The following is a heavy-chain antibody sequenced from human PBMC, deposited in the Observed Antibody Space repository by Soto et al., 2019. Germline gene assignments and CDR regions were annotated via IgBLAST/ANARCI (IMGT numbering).Heavy chain of an antibody. CDR1: GFTFSSYA. CDR3: AKNTWAVAGKGAPDY. Sequence: PGGSLRLPCAASGFTFSSYAMSWVRQAPGKGLEWVSAISGSGGSTYYADSVKGRFTISRDNSKNTLYLQMNSLRAADTAVYYCAKNTWAVAGKGAPDYWGQGTLVTVSS. J-gene: IGHJ4*02. D-gene: IGHD6-19*01. CDR2: ISGSGGST. V-gene: IGHV3-23*01.